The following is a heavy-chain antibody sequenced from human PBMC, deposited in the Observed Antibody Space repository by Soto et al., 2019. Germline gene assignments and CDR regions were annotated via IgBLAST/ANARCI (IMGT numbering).Heavy chain of an antibody. V-gene: IGHV4-30-2*01. D-gene: IGHD4-17*01. CDR1: GGPITSGGYS. Sequence: PSETLSLTFAVSGGPITSGGYSWSWIRQPPGKGLEWIGYIYHSGGPYYQPPLKSRVTLSIDRTKQQFSLKQKSVTAVDTAVYFCARTMTTSGWFDPWGQGTLVTVSS. J-gene: IGHJ5*02. CDR3: ARTMTTSGWFDP. CDR2: IYHSGGP.